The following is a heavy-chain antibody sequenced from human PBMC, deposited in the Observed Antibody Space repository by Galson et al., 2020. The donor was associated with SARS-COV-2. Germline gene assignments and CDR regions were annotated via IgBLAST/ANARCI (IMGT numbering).Heavy chain of an antibody. Sequence: GESLKISCTATGFTFNNYAMHWVRQAPGKGLEWVALISYEGSIKYSADSVKGRFTISRDSSKNTLYLQMNSLRAGDTAVYYCGKGREVFWLGELNQGLDVWGQGTTVTVS. CDR3: GKGREVFWLGELNQGLDV. V-gene: IGHV3-30*18. D-gene: IGHD3-10*01. J-gene: IGHJ6*02. CDR1: GFTFNNYA. CDR2: ISYEGSIK.